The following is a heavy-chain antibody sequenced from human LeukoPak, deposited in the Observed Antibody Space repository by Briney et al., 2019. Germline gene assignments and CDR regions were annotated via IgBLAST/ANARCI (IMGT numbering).Heavy chain of an antibody. V-gene: IGHV3-15*05. J-gene: IGHJ1*01. D-gene: IGHD3-22*01. CDR1: GLAINNAW. Sequence: KPGGSLRLSCAASGLAINNAWMTWVRQAPGKGLEWVGRIKSKTDGGTTDYAAPVQGRFTISRDDSKNTLYLQMNSVKTEDTAVYYCTPLTYHYDSSGYYYVGYFQHWGQGTLVTVSS. CDR3: TPLTYHYDSSGYYYVGYFQH. CDR2: IKSKTDGGTT.